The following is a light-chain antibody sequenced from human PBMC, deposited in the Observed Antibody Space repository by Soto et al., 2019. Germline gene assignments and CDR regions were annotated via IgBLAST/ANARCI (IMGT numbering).Light chain of an antibody. Sequence: IQLTQSPASLSASVGERVTITCRASQDIRGALAWYQQSPGEAPQLLIYDASTLESGVPSRFSGSSSGTHVTLTISSLQPEDFETYYCQQFLSYPITFGQGTLLEI. CDR3: QQFLSYPIT. J-gene: IGKJ5*01. V-gene: IGKV1-13*02. CDR1: QDIRGA. CDR2: DAS.